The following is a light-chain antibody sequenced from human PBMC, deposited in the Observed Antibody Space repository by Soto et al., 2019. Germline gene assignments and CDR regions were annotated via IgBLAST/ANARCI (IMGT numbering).Light chain of an antibody. V-gene: IGKV3-20*01. CDR3: QQYGSSYTWT. Sequence: EIVLTQSPGTLSLSPGERATLSCRASQSVSNNYLAWYQQKPGQAPRLLIYGASNRATGTPARFSGRGYGTDFTLTISRLQSEDFAVYYCQQYGSSYTWTFGQGTKVDTK. J-gene: IGKJ1*01. CDR1: QSVSNNY. CDR2: GAS.